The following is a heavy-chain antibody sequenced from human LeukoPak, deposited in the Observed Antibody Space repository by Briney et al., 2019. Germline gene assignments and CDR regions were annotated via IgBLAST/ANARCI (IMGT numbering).Heavy chain of an antibody. CDR1: GFTFSSYS. Sequence: GGSLRLSCAASGFTFSSYSMNWVRQAPGKGLEWVSSISSSSSYIYYADSVKGRFTISRDNAKNSLYLQMNSLRVEDTAVYYCARDQIAARPDEFDPWGQGTLVTVSS. V-gene: IGHV3-21*01. CDR3: ARDQIAARPDEFDP. D-gene: IGHD6-6*01. J-gene: IGHJ5*02. CDR2: ISSSSSYI.